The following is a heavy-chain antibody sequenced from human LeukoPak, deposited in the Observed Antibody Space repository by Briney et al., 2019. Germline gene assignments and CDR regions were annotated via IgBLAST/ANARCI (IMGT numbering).Heavy chain of an antibody. D-gene: IGHD3-9*01. CDR1: GGSISSYY. CDR2: IYYSGST. Sequence: LETLSLTCTVSGGSISSYYWSWIRQPPGKGLEWIGYIYYSGSTNYNPSLKSRVTISVDASKNQFSLKLSSVTAADTAVYYCAREGEGYYDILTGRGYYFDYWGQGTLVTVSS. V-gene: IGHV4-59*01. J-gene: IGHJ4*02. CDR3: AREGEGYYDILTGRGYYFDY.